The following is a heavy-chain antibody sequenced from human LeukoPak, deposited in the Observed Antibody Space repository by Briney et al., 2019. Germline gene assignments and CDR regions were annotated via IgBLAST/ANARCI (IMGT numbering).Heavy chain of an antibody. CDR2: MYYSGSS. J-gene: IGHJ4*02. D-gene: IGHD2-15*01. V-gene: IGHV4-39*02. CDR3: ARDHAAFDY. Sequence: SETLSLTCNVSGGSISSSSYYWGWIRQPPGKGLEWIGSMYYSGSSYYNPSLKSRVTISVDTSKNQFSLKLSSVTAADTAVYYCARDHAAFDYWGQGTLVTVSS. CDR1: GGSISSSSYY.